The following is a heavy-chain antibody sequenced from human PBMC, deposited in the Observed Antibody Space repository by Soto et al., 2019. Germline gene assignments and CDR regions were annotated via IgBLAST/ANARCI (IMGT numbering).Heavy chain of an antibody. Sequence: QVQLQESGPGLVQPSQTLSLTCSVSGASIRSDAYYWSWIRQRPGKGLEWIGSIDNSGITDYISSLKRRVSISLDRSKSQFSLKLSSVTAADTALYFCASTYGDFPYWGHGTLVTVSS. CDR2: IDNSGIT. CDR1: GASIRSDAYY. CDR3: ASTYGDFPY. V-gene: IGHV4-31*03. J-gene: IGHJ4*01. D-gene: IGHD4-17*01.